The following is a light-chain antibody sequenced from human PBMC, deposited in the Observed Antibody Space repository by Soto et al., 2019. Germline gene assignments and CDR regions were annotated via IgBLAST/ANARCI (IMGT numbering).Light chain of an antibody. J-gene: IGLJ7*01. CDR3: WISYSGTRAG. CDR1: TGAVTSGHY. CDR2: DTS. V-gene: IGLV7-46*01. Sequence: QAVVTQEPSLTVSPGGTVTLTCASRTGAVTSGHYPYWFQQQPGQAPTTLIYDTSNKKSWTPARFSVSRLWGKATLTLSSAQPEDEAECFGWISYSGTRAGFGGGTQL.